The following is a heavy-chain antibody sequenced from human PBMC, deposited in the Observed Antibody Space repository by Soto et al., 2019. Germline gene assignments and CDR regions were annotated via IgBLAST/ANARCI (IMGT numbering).Heavy chain of an antibody. V-gene: IGHV3-23*01. D-gene: IGHD6-13*01. CDR3: AKSPIAAAGPLVKYYFDY. Sequence: GGSLRLSCAASGFTFSSYAMSWVRQAPGKGLEWVSAISGSGGSTYYADSVKGRFTISRDNSKNTLYLQMNSLRAEDTAVYYCAKSPIAAAGPLVKYYFDYWGQGTLVTVSS. J-gene: IGHJ4*02. CDR1: GFTFSSYA. CDR2: ISGSGGST.